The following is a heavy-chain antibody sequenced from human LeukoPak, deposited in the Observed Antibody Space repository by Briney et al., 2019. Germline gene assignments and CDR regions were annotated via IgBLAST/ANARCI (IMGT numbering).Heavy chain of an antibody. CDR2: IYTSGST. CDR1: GGSISSYY. D-gene: IGHD3-3*01. J-gene: IGHJ4*02. CDR3: ARERVVLEWLFLDY. Sequence: SETLSLTCTVSGGSISSYYWSWIRQPAGKGLEWIGRIYTSGSTNYNPSLKSRVTMSVDTSKNQFSLKLSSVTAAGTAVYYCARERVVLEWLFLDYWGQGTLVTVSS. V-gene: IGHV4-4*07.